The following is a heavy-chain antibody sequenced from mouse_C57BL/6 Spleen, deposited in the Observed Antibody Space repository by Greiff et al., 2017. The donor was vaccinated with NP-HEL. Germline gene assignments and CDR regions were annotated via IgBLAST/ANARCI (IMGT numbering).Heavy chain of an antibody. CDR1: GYTFTSYW. D-gene: IGHD2-4*01. V-gene: IGHV1-55*01. CDR2: IYPGSGST. CDR3: ARGGVYDYDPQNYFDY. Sequence: QVQLKESGAELVKPGASVKMSCKASGYTFTSYWITWVKQRPGQGLEWIGDIYPGSGSTNYNEKFKSKATLTVDTSSSTAYMQLSSLTSEDSAVYYCARGGVYDYDPQNYFDYWGQGTTLTVSS. J-gene: IGHJ2*01.